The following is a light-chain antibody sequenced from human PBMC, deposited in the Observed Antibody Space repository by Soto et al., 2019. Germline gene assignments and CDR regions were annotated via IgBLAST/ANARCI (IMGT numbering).Light chain of an antibody. Sequence: QSVLTQPPSVSGTPGQRVTISCSGSNSNIGSNNVNWYQQLPGTAPKLLICVNDQRPSGVPDRFSGSKSGNSASLTISGLQSEDEAEYYCAAWDDSPHVFYVFGTGTKLTVL. CDR2: VND. CDR3: AAWDDSPHVFYV. J-gene: IGLJ1*01. CDR1: NSNIGSNN. V-gene: IGLV1-44*01.